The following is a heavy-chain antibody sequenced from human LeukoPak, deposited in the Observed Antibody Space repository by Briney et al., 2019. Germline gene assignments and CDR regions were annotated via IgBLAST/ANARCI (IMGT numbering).Heavy chain of an antibody. J-gene: IGHJ4*02. CDR2: ISAYNGNT. D-gene: IGHD3-16*02. CDR1: GYTFTSYG. V-gene: IGHV1-18*01. CDR3: AREPPYDYVWGSYRPSDY. Sequence: ASVKVSCKASGYTFTSYGISWVRQAPGQGLEWMGWISAYNGNTNYAQKLQGRVTMTTDTSTSTAYMELRSLRSDDTAVYYCAREPPYDYVWGSYRPSDYWGQGTLVTVSS.